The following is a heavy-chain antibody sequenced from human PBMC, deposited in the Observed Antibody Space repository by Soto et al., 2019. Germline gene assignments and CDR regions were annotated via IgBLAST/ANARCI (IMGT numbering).Heavy chain of an antibody. CDR2: ISAYNGNT. D-gene: IGHD3-9*01. CDR3: ARAVLNYDILTGYSKPTQFDY. V-gene: IGHV1-18*01. CDR1: GYTFTSYG. J-gene: IGHJ4*02. Sequence: ASVKVSCKASGYTFTSYGISWVRQAPGQGLEWMGWISAYNGNTNYAQKLQGRVTMTTDTSTSTAYMELRSLRSDDTAVYYCARAVLNYDILTGYSKPTQFDYWGEGTLVTGSS.